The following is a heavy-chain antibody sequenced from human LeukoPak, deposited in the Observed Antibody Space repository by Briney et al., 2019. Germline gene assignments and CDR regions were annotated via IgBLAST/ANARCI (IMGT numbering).Heavy chain of an antibody. CDR1: GFTFSNAW. Sequence: GGSLRLSCAASGFTFSNAWMSWVRQAPGKGLEWVGRIKSKIDGGTADCAAPVKGRFTTSRDESKNTLYLQMNSLRTEDTAVYYCTTPRPSSSGWYIFDYWGQGTLVTVSS. D-gene: IGHD6-19*01. J-gene: IGHJ4*02. V-gene: IGHV3-15*01. CDR2: IKSKIDGGTA. CDR3: TTPRPSSSGWYIFDY.